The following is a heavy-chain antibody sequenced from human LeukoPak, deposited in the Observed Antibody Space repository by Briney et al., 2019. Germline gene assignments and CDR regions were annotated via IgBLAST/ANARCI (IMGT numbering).Heavy chain of an antibody. V-gene: IGHV4-34*01. Sequence: GSLRLSCAASGFTFSSYAMSWVRQPPGKGLEWIGEINHSGSTNYNPSLKSRVTISVDTSKNQFSLKLSSVTAADTAVYYCARLAARNFDYWGQGTLVTVSS. CDR1: GFTFSSYA. CDR3: ARLAARNFDY. CDR2: INHSGST. J-gene: IGHJ4*02. D-gene: IGHD6-13*01.